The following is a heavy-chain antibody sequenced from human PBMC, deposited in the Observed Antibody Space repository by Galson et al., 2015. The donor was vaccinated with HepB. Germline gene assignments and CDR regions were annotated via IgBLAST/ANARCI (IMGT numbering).Heavy chain of an antibody. CDR1: GFTFSSYK. J-gene: IGHJ3*02. V-gene: IGHV3-30*04. CDR3: ARALAGAIYRSGWYDAFDI. CDR2: ISYDGNNK. D-gene: IGHD6-19*01. Sequence: LRLSCAASGFTFSSYKMHWVRQAPGKGLEWVAVISYDGNNKYYADSVKGRFTISRDNSKDTLYLQMNSLRAEDTAVYYCARALAGAIYRSGWYDAFDIWDQGTMVTVSS.